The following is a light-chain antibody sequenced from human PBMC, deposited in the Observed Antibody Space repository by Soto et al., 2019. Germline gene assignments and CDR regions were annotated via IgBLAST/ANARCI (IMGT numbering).Light chain of an antibody. CDR1: SRDVGGYNY. Sequence: QSGLTQPASVSGSPGQSITISCTGTSRDVGGYNYVSWYQQHPGKAPKLMIYDVSNRPSGVSNRFSGSKSGNTASLTISGLQAEDEADYYCSSYTSSSTHYVFGTGTKVTV. CDR2: DVS. J-gene: IGLJ1*01. CDR3: SSYTSSSTHYV. V-gene: IGLV2-14*01.